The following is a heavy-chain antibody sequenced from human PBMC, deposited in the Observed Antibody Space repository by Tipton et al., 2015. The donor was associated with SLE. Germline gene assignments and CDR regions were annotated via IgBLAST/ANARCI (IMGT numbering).Heavy chain of an antibody. CDR1: GGSFSGYY. CDR2: INHSGST. CDR3: ARDRERGGFDY. J-gene: IGHJ4*02. V-gene: IGHV4-34*01. Sequence: TLSLTCAVYGGSFSGYYWSWIRQPPGKGLEWIGEINHSGSTNYNPSLKSRVTISVDTSKNQFSLKLSSVTAADTAVYYCARDRERGGFDYWGQGTLVTVSS. D-gene: IGHD1-26*01.